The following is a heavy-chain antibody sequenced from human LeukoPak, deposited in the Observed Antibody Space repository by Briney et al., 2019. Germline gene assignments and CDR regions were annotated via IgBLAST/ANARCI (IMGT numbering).Heavy chain of an antibody. J-gene: IGHJ6*02. CDR3: ARTSYCSSTSCCFGLNYYYYGMDV. V-gene: IGHV5-10-1*01. Sequence: GESLKISCKGSGYSFTSYWIGWVRQMPGKGLEGMERIDPSDYYTNYSPSFQCHVTISAHKSISTAYLQWSGLKASDTAMYYCARTSYCSSTSCCFGLNYYYYGMDVWGQGTTVTVSS. CDR2: IDPSDYYT. D-gene: IGHD2-2*01. CDR1: GYSFTSYW.